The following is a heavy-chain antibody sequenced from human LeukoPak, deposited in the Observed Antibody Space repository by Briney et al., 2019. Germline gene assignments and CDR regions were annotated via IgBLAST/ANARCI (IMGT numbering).Heavy chain of an antibody. J-gene: IGHJ4*02. Sequence: RASETLSLTCAVSGGSISSGGYSWSWIRQPPGKGLEWIGYIYHSGSTYYNPSLKSRVTISVDRSKNQFSLKLSSVTAADTAVYYCARIAGHAQYHHGNYFDYWGQGTPVTVSS. V-gene: IGHV4-30-2*01. CDR3: ARIAGHAQYHHGNYFDY. CDR2: IYHSGST. CDR1: GGSISSGGYS. D-gene: IGHD2-2*01.